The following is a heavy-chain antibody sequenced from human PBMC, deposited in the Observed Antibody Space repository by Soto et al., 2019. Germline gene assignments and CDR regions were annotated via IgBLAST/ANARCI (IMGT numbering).Heavy chain of an antibody. CDR1: GYTFTDFD. CDR3: ARGWPHEY. Sequence: QVQLVQSGPEVEKPGASVKVSCKTSGYTFTDFDINWVRQAPGQGLEWMGWVNPTSGNTGYAQKIPGRVTLTTNSSISTAYMEVTSLTSEDTAVYYCARGWPHEYWGQGTLVTVSS. J-gene: IGHJ4*02. V-gene: IGHV1-8*01. CDR2: VNPTSGNT.